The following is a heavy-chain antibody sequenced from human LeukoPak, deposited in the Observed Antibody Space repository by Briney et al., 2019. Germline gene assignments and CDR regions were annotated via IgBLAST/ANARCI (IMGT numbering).Heavy chain of an antibody. D-gene: IGHD1-26*01. Sequence: PGVSLRLSCAASGFTFISYGMHGVRQAPGKGPEWVAVISYDGSNKYYADSVKGRFTISRDNSKNTLYLQMNSLRAEDTAVYYCAIIVGATDDGMDVWGQGTTVTVSS. CDR1: GFTFISYG. CDR2: ISYDGSNK. CDR3: AIIVGATDDGMDV. V-gene: IGHV3-30*03. J-gene: IGHJ6*02.